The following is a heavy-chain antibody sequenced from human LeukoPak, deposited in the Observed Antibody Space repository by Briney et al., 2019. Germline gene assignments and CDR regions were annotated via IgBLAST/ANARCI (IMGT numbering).Heavy chain of an antibody. CDR1: GFSFSKYW. J-gene: IGHJ4*02. Sequence: GGPLGLSCAASGFSFSKYWMSWVPQATGEGLEWVGNIKQDGSEKYYVDSVKGRFTVPRDNAALYLQMNSLRVDNTAVYYCVRTRYNSGQHYFDCWGQGTLVTVSS. D-gene: IGHD1-20*01. CDR2: IKQDGSEK. V-gene: IGHV3-7*04. CDR3: VRTRYNSGQHYFDC.